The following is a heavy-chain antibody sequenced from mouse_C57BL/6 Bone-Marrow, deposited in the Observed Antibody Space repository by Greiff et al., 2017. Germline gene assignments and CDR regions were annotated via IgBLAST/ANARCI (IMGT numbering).Heavy chain of an antibody. CDR1: GYTFTDYE. D-gene: IGHD1-1*01. Sequence: VQLQQSGAELVRPGASVTLSCKASGYTFTDYEMHWVKQTPVHGLAWIGAIDPEAGGTAYNQLFKGKAILTADKSSSTAYMELRSLTSEASAVCYCTRKGGSSLDYWGQGTTLTGSS. CDR2: IDPEAGGT. CDR3: TRKGGSSLDY. V-gene: IGHV1-15*01. J-gene: IGHJ2*01.